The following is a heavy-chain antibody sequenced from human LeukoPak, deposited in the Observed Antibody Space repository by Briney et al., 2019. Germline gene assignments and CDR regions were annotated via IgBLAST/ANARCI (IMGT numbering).Heavy chain of an antibody. Sequence: GGPLRLSCAASGFTFSSHWLHWVRQAPGKGLVWVSSIKTNGNDKTYADSVKGRFTISRDNAKSTLSLQMNSLRAEDTAVYYCVREGAPVGMNLGAFDIWGQGTMVTVSS. V-gene: IGHV3-74*01. CDR2: IKTNGNDK. D-gene: IGHD2-2*01. CDR3: VREGAPVGMNLGAFDI. J-gene: IGHJ3*02. CDR1: GFTFSSHW.